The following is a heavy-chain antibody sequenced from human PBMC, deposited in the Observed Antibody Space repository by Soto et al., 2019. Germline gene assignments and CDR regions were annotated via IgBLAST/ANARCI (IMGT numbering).Heavy chain of an antibody. D-gene: IGHD1-1*01. V-gene: IGHV4-4*02. CDR3: ARVGQGCSANNCYFAP. CDR2: VHISGHR. Sequence: SETRSLTCTLSGGSLRASDWWHCASQSPEKGLPWIAEVHISGHRNNSPSLWRRVSVSIDSSKNHCYPNLNSVTAADTAIYYCARVGQGCSANNCYFAPWGQGTQVTVSS. CDR1: GGSLRASDW. J-gene: IGHJ5*01.